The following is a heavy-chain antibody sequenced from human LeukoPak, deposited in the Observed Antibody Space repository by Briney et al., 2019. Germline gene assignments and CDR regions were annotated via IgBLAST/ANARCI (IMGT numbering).Heavy chain of an antibody. V-gene: IGHV6-1*01. CDR1: GDIVSSNSAA. D-gene: IGHD6-6*01. Sequence: SQTLSLTCAISGDIVSSNSAAWNLIRQSPSRGLQWLGRTYYRSNWYNDYAVSVKSRITINPDTSKNQFSLQLNSVTPEDTAVYYCAREVGSSSDYYMDVWGKGTTVTVSS. J-gene: IGHJ6*03. CDR2: TYYRSNWYN. CDR3: AREVGSSSDYYMDV.